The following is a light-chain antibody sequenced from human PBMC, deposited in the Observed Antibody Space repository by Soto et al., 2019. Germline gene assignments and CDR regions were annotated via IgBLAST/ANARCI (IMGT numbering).Light chain of an antibody. J-gene: IGLJ1*01. CDR2: GNN. Sequence: QSVLTQPPSVSGAPGQRVTISCTGSSSNIETGYDIHWYQQLPGRAPKLLIYGNNNRPSGVPDRFSGSKSGTSASLAISGLQSEDEADYYCAVWDDGLNGYVFGTGTKLTVL. CDR3: AVWDDGLNGYV. V-gene: IGLV1-40*01. CDR1: SSNIETGYD.